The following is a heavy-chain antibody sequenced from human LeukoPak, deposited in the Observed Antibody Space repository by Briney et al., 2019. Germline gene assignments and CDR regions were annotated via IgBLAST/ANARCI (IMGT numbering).Heavy chain of an antibody. V-gene: IGHV4-61*05. J-gene: IGHJ4*02. CDR1: GGSISSSSYY. D-gene: IGHD2-8*01. CDR2: IYYSGST. CDR3: ARSNWSSRSHFDY. Sequence: PSETLSLTCTVSGGSISSSSYYWGWIRQPPGKGLEWIGYIYYSGSTNYNPSLKSRVTISVDTSKNQFSLKLSSVTAADTAVYYCARSNWSSRSHFDYWGQGTLVTVSS.